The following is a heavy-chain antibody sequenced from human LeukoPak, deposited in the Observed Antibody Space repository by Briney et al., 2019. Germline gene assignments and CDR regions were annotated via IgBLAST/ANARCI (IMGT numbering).Heavy chain of an antibody. J-gene: IGHJ5*02. V-gene: IGHV4-61*02. CDR2: IYTSGST. Sequence: PSETLSVTCTVSGGSISSGSYYCSWIRQPAGKGLGWIGRIYTSGSTNYNPSRKSRFTISVDTSKNQFSLKLSSVTAADTAVYYCARETPSSSWYWFDPWGQGTLVTVSS. D-gene: IGHD6-13*01. CDR3: ARETPSSSWYWFDP. CDR1: GGSISSGSYY.